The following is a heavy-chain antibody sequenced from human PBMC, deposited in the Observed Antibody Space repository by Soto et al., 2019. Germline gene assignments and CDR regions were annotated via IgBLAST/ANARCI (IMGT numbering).Heavy chain of an antibody. J-gene: IGHJ6*02. CDR3: AREDIVVVPAAMGLAYYYGMDV. V-gene: IGHV3-33*01. CDR2: IWYDGSNK. Sequence: PGGSLRLSCAASGFTFSSYGMNWVRQAPGKGLEWVAVIWYDGSNKYYADSVKGRFTISRDNSKNTLYLQMNSLRAEDTAVYYCAREDIVVVPAAMGLAYYYGMDVWGQGTTVTVSS. D-gene: IGHD2-2*01. CDR1: GFTFSSYG.